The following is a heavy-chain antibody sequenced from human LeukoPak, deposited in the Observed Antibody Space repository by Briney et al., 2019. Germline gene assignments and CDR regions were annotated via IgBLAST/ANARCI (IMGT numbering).Heavy chain of an antibody. D-gene: IGHD3-3*01. J-gene: IGHJ4*02. CDR1: GGSISSYY. CDR3: ARSYDFWSGGFDY. V-gene: IGHV4-59*01. Sequence: SETLSLTCTVSGGSISSYYCSWIRQPPGKGLEWIGYIYYSGSTNYNPSLKSRVTISVDTSKNQFSLKLSSVTAADTAVYYCARSYDFWSGGFDYWGQGTLVTVSS. CDR2: IYYSGST.